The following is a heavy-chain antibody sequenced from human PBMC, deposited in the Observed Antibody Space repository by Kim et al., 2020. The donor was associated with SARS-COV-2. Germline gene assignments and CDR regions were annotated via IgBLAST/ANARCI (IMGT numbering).Heavy chain of an antibody. J-gene: IGHJ6*02. D-gene: IGHD3-10*01. CDR1: GFTFRTYG. CDR3: AREVYYGSDTFYTNYFYGMDV. V-gene: IGHV3-33*01. Sequence: GGSLRLSCAASGFTFRTYGMHWVRQAPGKGLEWVAVIWYDGSKEYYADSVKGRFTISRDSSENTLYLQMNSLRAEDTAVYYCAREVYYGSDTFYTNYFYGMDVWGPGTTVTVSS. CDR2: IWYDGSKE.